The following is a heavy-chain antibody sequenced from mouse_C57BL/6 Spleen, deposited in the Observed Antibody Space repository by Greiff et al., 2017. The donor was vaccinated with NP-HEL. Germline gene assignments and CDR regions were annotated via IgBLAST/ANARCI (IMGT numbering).Heavy chain of an antibody. Sequence: VQLQQPGAELVMPGASVKLSCKASGYTFTSYWMHWVKQRPGQGLEWIGEIDPSDSYTNYNQKFKGKSTLTVDKSSSTAYMQLSSLTSEDSAVYYCARSPPSYAMDYWGQGTSVTVSS. CDR2: IDPSDSYT. CDR3: ARSPPSYAMDY. J-gene: IGHJ4*01. V-gene: IGHV1-69*01. CDR1: GYTFTSYW.